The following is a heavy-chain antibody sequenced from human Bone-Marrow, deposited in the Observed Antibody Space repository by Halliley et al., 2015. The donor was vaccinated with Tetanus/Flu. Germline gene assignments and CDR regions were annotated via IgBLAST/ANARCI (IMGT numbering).Heavy chain of an antibody. J-gene: IGHJ4*02. V-gene: IGHV3-21*01. D-gene: IGHD2-2*01. CDR3: ARGTSRSLFDY. Sequence: LEGVSSISTSSSFEYYADSVKGRFTISRDNAKNSLYLQMNSLRAEDTAVYYCARGTSRSLFDYWGQGTLVTVSS. CDR2: ISTSSSFE.